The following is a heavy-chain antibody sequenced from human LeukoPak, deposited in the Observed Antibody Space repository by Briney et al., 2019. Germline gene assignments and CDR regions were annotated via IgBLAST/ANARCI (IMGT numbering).Heavy chain of an antibody. Sequence: SVKVSCKASGGTFSSYAISWVRQAPGQGLEWMGGIIPIFGTANYAQKFQGRVTITADESTSTAYMELSSLRSEDTAVYYCARDNWNDGLVFDYWGQGTLVTVSS. CDR1: GGTFSSYA. V-gene: IGHV1-69*13. J-gene: IGHJ4*02. D-gene: IGHD1-20*01. CDR3: ARDNWNDGLVFDY. CDR2: IIPIFGTA.